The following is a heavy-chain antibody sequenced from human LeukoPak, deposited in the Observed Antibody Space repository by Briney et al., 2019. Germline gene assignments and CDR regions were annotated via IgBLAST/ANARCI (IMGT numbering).Heavy chain of an antibody. D-gene: IGHD3-10*01. Sequence: PGGSLRLSCAASGFTFITYWMHWVRQAPGKGLVWVSSINSDGSTTTYADSVKGRFTISRDNAKNMVYLQMNSLRAEDTAVYYCARRMVRGVIDYYYYGMDVWGQGTTVTVSS. CDR1: GFTFITYW. CDR2: INSDGSTT. CDR3: ARRMVRGVIDYYYYGMDV. J-gene: IGHJ6*02. V-gene: IGHV3-74*01.